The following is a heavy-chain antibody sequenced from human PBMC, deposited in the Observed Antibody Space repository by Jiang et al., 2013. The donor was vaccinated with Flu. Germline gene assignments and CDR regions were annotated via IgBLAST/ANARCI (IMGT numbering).Heavy chain of an antibody. Sequence: SLTCAVSGGSISTINWWTWVRQSPGKGLEWIGEIYHKGTTNYNPSLKSRATISIDKSKNEFSLNLESVTAADTAVYYCARDSGLVVTATATHRKFSFNQWGQGTLVTVSS. CDR2: IYHKGTT. D-gene: IGHD2-21*02. CDR3: ARDSGLVVTATATHRKFSFNQ. V-gene: IGHV4-4*02. CDR1: GGSISTINW. J-gene: IGHJ4*02.